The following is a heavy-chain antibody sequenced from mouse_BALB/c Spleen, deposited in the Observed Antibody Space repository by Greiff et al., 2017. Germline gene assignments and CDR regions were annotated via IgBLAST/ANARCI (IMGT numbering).Heavy chain of an antibody. D-gene: IGHD3-1*01. CDR3: ARGGSSGYTYYAMDY. CDR1: GFNIKDTY. CDR2: IDPANGNT. Sequence: EVQLQQSGAELVKPGASVKLSCTASGFNIKDTYMHWVKQRPEQGLEWIGRIDPANGNTKYDPKFQGKATITADTSSNTAYLQLSSLTSEDTAVYYCARGGSSGYTYYAMDYWGQGTSVTVSS. V-gene: IGHV14-3*02. J-gene: IGHJ4*01.